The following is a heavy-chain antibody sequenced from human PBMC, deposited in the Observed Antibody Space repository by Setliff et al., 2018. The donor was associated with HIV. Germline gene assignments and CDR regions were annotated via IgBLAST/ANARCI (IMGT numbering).Heavy chain of an antibody. Sequence: ASVKVSCKISGYTLTELSIHWVRQAPGKGLEWMANFDPEDGETFYAQKFQGRLAMTEDTSTDTAYMELSSLRSDDTAMYYCATDPGYSSTWYSESFQHWGQGTVVTAPQ. CDR1: GYTLTELS. CDR3: ATDPGYSSTWYSESFQH. D-gene: IGHD6-13*01. J-gene: IGHJ1*01. CDR2: FDPEDGET. V-gene: IGHV1-24*01.